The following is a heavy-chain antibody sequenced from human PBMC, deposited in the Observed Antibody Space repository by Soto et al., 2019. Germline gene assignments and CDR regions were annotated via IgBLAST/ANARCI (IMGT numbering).Heavy chain of an antibody. J-gene: IGHJ4*02. Sequence: SETLSLTCTVSGGSVSSYYWSWIRQSPGKGLEWIGYIYYSGSTKYKPSLKSRFTISVDTSMNQFSLKVSSATAADTAVYYCAVPFRRHHRLQFFDYSGLAALVTVSS. CDR3: AVPFRRHHRLQFFDY. CDR2: IYYSGST. CDR1: GGSVSSYY. V-gene: IGHV4-59*08. D-gene: IGHD4-4*01.